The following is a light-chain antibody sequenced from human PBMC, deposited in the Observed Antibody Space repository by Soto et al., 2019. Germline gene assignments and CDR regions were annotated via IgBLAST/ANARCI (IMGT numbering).Light chain of an antibody. Sequence: QSALSQPASVSGSPGQSITISCTGTNSDVGGYNYASWYPQHPGKAPKLMIYDVSNRPSGVSNRFSGSKSGNTASLTISGLQFEDEGEYYFISYPLSSTLRAFRGGTKVPVL. CDR1: NSDVGGYNY. CDR2: DVS. CDR3: ISYPLSSTLRA. J-gene: IGLJ2*01. V-gene: IGLV2-14*01.